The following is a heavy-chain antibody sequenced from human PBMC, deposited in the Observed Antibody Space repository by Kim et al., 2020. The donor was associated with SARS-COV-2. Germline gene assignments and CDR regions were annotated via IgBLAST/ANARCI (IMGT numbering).Heavy chain of an antibody. CDR2: ISYDGSNK. D-gene: IGHD3-9*01. V-gene: IGHV3-33*05. CDR1: GFTFSSYG. J-gene: IGHJ4*02. Sequence: GGSLRLSCAASGFTFSSYGMHWVRQAPGKGLEWVAVISYDGSNKYYADSVKGRFTISRDNSKNTLYLQMNSLRAEDTAVYYCARDFNYPAPLRYFDWLPPNFDYWGQGTLVTVSS. CDR3: ARDFNYPAPLRYFDWLPPNFDY.